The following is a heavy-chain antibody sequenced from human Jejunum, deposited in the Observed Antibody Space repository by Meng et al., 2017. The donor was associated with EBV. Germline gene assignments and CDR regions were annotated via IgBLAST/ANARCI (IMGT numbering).Heavy chain of an antibody. Sequence: QVQLVQSGAEVKKPGAYVKLSCKASGYTFTNYPIHWVRQAPGQRPEWMGCINPGNGETEFSQKFQGRVTITRDTSATTAYMELTSLRSEDTAVYYCASRPGFNIGPFDYWGQGTLVTVSS. D-gene: IGHD3/OR15-3a*01. CDR3: ASRPGFNIGPFDY. J-gene: IGHJ4*02. CDR2: INPGNGET. V-gene: IGHV1-3*01. CDR1: GYTFTNYP.